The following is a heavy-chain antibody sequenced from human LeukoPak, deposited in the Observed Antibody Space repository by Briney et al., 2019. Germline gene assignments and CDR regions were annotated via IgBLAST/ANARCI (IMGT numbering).Heavy chain of an antibody. Sequence: SETLSLTCTVSGGSISGTSYYWGWIRQPPGKGLEWIGSIYYSGSTYYNPSLKSRVTISVDTSKNQFSLKLSSVTAADTAVYYCARSNPVVVVPAAPIPYFDYWGQGTLVTVSS. CDR3: ARSNPVVVVPAAPIPYFDY. J-gene: IGHJ4*02. CDR1: GGSISGTSYY. D-gene: IGHD2-2*01. V-gene: IGHV4-39*07. CDR2: IYYSGST.